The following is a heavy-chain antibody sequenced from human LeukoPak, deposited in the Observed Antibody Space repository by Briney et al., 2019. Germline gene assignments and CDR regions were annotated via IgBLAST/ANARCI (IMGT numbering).Heavy chain of an antibody. J-gene: IGHJ4*02. CDR1: DYSISNSYF. CDR2: IHYSASN. CDR3: ARGIAGEGFDY. Sequence: SETLSLTCTVSDYSISNSYFWVWIRQPPGKGLEWIGYIHYSASNNYNPSLESRVTISVDTSKNEFSLKMTSMTAADTAVYYCARGIAGEGFDYWGQGILVTVSS. D-gene: IGHD7-27*01. V-gene: IGHV4-59*01.